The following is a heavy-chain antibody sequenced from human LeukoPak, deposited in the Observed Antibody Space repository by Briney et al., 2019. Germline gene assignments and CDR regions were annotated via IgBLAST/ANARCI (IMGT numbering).Heavy chain of an antibody. V-gene: IGHV4-38-2*02. D-gene: IGHD1-26*01. CDR3: AETVGATIRFFDY. CDR1: GYSISSGYY. J-gene: IGHJ4*02. Sequence: SETLSLTCTVSGYSISSGYYWGWIRQPPGKGRVWIGSIYHSGSAYYNPSLKSRVTISVDTSKNQFSLKLSSVTAADTAVYYCAETVGATIRFFDYWGQGTLVTVSS. CDR2: IYHSGSA.